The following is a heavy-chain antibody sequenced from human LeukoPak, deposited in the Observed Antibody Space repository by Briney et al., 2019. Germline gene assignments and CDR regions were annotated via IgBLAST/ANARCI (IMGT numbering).Heavy chain of an antibody. J-gene: IGHJ5*02. CDR1: GGSISSYY. D-gene: IGHD1-1*01. CDR2: IYSTGNT. CDR3: ARDRPLDRPGNWFDP. Sequence: SETLSLTCTVSGGSISSYYWSWIRQPAGKGLEWIGRIYSTGNTNYSPSLKSRVTMSVDTSKNQFSLNLSSVTAADTAVYYCARDRPLDRPGNWFDPWGQGTLVTVSS. V-gene: IGHV4-4*07.